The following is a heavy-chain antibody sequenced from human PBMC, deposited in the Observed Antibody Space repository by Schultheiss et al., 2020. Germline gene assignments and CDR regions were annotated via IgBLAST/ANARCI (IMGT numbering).Heavy chain of an antibody. CDR3: ARDMVDPKWPPDWFDP. CDR2: ISSSGSTI. CDR1: GFTFSDYY. D-gene: IGHD3-10*01. J-gene: IGHJ5*02. V-gene: IGHV3-11*01. Sequence: GESLKISCAASGFTFSDYYMSWIRQAPGKGLEWVSYISSSGSTIYYADSVKGRFTISRDNAKNSLYLQMNSLRAEDTAVYYCARDMVDPKWPPDWFDPWGQGTLVTVSS.